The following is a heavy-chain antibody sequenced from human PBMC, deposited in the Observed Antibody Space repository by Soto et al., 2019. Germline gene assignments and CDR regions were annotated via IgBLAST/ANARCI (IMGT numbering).Heavy chain of an antibody. V-gene: IGHV4-31*03. CDR2: IYYSGST. D-gene: IGHD6-19*01. J-gene: IGHJ4*02. CDR1: GGSISSGGSY. Sequence: TSETLSLTCTVSGGSISSGGSYWSWIRQHPGKGLEWIGYIYYSGSTYYNPSLESRVTISVDTSKNQFSLKLSSVTAADTAVYYCARDRSSGWYVHYFDYWGQGTLVTVLL. CDR3: ARDRSSGWYVHYFDY.